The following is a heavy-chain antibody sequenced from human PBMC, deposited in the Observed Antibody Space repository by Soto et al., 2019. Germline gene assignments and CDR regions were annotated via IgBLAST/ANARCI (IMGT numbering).Heavy chain of an antibody. CDR1: GFTFSSYA. Sequence: PGGSLRLSCTASGFTFSSYAMHWVRQAPGKGLEWVAVISYDGSNKYYADSVKGRFTISRDNSKNTLYLQMNSLRAEDTAVYYCARXRVYCSSTSCYYWYFDLWGRGTLVTVSS. CDR3: ARXRVYCSSTSCYYWYFDL. V-gene: IGHV3-30-3*01. D-gene: IGHD2-2*01. CDR2: ISYDGSNK. J-gene: IGHJ2*01.